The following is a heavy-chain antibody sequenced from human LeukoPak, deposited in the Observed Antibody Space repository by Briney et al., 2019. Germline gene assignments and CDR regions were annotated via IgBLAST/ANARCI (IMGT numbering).Heavy chain of an antibody. V-gene: IGHV4-4*07. CDR3: ARGREVETTTGWFAP. Sequence: PSETLSPTCIVSGGSINNYYWSWIRQPAGKGLEWIGRTSTSGTTNYNPSLRSRVTMSVDTSKNQFSLKLTSVTAAATAVYYCARGREVETTTGWFAPWGQGILVIVSS. CDR2: TSTSGTT. D-gene: IGHD1-26*01. J-gene: IGHJ5*02. CDR1: GGSINNYY.